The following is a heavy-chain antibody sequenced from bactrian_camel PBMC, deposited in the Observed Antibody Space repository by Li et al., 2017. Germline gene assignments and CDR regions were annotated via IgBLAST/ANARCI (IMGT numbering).Heavy chain of an antibody. D-gene: IGHD2*01. CDR2: INKEGSSS. CDR1: GFAFNTYW. J-gene: IGHJ4*01. Sequence: VQLVESGGGLVQPGGSLRLSCVASGFAFNTYWMYWVRQAPGKGLERVVGINKEGSSSVFLDSVKGRFTISRDNAKNIVYLQMNNLKPEDTAVYYCAARICGSSYSTYKYRGQGTQVTVS. CDR3: AARICGSSYSTYKY. V-gene: IGHV3S1*01.